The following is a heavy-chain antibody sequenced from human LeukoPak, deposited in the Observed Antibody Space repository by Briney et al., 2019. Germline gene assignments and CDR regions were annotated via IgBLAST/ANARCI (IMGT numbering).Heavy chain of an antibody. CDR3: ARGGPGMRWFDP. V-gene: IGHV1-18*01. D-gene: IGHD3-10*01. Sequence: ASVKVSCKASGYTFTSYGISWVRQAPGQGLEWVGWISANNGDTGYAQKFQARVTMTTDTSTSTAYMELRSLRSEDTAVYYCARGGPGMRWFDPWGQGTLVTVSS. CDR1: GYTFTSYG. J-gene: IGHJ5*02. CDR2: ISANNGDT.